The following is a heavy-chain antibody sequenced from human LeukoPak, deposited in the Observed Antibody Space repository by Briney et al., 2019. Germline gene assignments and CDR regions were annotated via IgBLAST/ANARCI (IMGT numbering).Heavy chain of an antibody. CDR3: ARDHDYEGLKGNY. J-gene: IGHJ4*02. D-gene: IGHD3-16*01. Sequence: ASVKVSCKPSGYTFTDFYIHWVRQAPGQGLEYMGRINTHNGGTVYALQFQGRLSMTRDTSISTAYMELQSLRSEDTAVYYCARDHDYEGLKGNYWGRGTMVTVSS. V-gene: IGHV1-2*06. CDR1: GYTFTDFY. CDR2: INTHNGGT.